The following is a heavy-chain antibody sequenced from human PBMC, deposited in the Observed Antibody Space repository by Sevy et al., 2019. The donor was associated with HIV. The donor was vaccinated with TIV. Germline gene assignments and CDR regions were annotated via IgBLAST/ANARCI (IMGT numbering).Heavy chain of an antibody. J-gene: IGHJ4*02. CDR2: INPNSGGT. V-gene: IGHV1-2*02. Sequence: ASVKVSCKASGYTFTGYYMHWVRQAPGQGLEWMGWINPNSGGTNYAQKFQGRVTMTRDRSISTAYMELSRLRSDDTAVYYCARDRGLGLEYYDILTGYSYYFDYWGQGTLVTVSS. CDR1: GYTFTGYY. D-gene: IGHD3-9*01. CDR3: ARDRGLGLEYYDILTGYSYYFDY.